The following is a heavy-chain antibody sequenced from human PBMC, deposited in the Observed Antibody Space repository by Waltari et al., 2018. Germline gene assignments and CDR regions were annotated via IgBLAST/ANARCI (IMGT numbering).Heavy chain of an antibody. CDR3: AGQHATIFGVVLTADWFDP. V-gene: IGHV4-39*01. J-gene: IGHJ5*02. CDR1: GDSISSRSYY. CDR2: LYYDGHT. D-gene: IGHD3-3*01. Sequence: QLQLQESGPGLVKPSETLSLTCSVSGDSISSRSYYWGWVRQPPGKGLEWIGSLYYDGHTYYNPSLKSRVTISADTARNQFSLKLSSVTAADTAVYYCAGQHATIFGVVLTADWFDPWGQGSLVTVSS.